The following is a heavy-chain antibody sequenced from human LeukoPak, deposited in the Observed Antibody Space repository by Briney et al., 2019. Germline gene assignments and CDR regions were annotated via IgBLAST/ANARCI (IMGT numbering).Heavy chain of an antibody. J-gene: IGHJ4*02. CDR3: ARRVKGRVPLGGSGYHDY. D-gene: IGHD3-22*01. CDR1: GGSFSGSY. V-gene: IGHV4-34*01. Sequence: SETLSLTCAVYGGSFSGSYCWCRRQPPGKGLEWIGEINHSGSTNYNPSHKRPVTISVDTSKTEFSLKLSSVTAADTAVYYYARRVKGRVPLGGSGYHDYWGQGTLVTVSS. CDR2: INHSGST.